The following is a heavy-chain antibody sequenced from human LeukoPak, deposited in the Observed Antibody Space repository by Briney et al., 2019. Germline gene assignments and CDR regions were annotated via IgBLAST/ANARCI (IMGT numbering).Heavy chain of an antibody. Sequence: GGSLRLSCAASGFTFSDYYMSWIRQAPGKGLEWVSSISSSSSYIYYADSVKGRFTISRDNAKNSLYLQMNSLRAEDTAVYYCARVWELRYYGMDVWGQGTTVTVSS. V-gene: IGHV3-11*06. D-gene: IGHD1-26*01. CDR3: ARVWELRYYGMDV. CDR2: ISSSSSYI. J-gene: IGHJ6*02. CDR1: GFTFSDYY.